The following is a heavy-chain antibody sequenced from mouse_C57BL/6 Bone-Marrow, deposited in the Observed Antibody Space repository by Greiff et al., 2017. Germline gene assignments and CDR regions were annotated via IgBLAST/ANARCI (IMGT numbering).Heavy chain of an antibody. CDR3: ARDGYSWYFDV. Sequence: EVQLQQSGGGLVQPGGSLKLSCAASGFTFSDYYMYWVRQTPEKRLEWVAYISNGGGSTYYPDTVKGRFTISRDNAKNTLYLQLSRLKSEDTAMYDCARDGYSWYFDVWGTGTTVTVSS. V-gene: IGHV5-12*01. CDR2: ISNGGGST. CDR1: GFTFSDYY. D-gene: IGHD1-2*01. J-gene: IGHJ1*03.